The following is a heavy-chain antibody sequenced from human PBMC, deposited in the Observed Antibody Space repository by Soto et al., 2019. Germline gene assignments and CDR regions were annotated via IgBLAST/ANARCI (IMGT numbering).Heavy chain of an antibody. J-gene: IGHJ4*02. CDR2: IYQTGTT. V-gene: IGHV4-30-2*01. D-gene: IGHD3-22*01. CDR1: DGSLSRGGYS. Sequence: QLQESGSGLVKPSQTLSLTCTVFDGSLSRGGYSWGWIRQPPGKGLEWIGHIYQTGTTYYNPSLKSQVTVSIDWSKSQFSLQLASATAADTAVNFCASVYYYDRSSSFDYWGQGTLVTVTS. CDR3: ASVYYYDRSSSFDY.